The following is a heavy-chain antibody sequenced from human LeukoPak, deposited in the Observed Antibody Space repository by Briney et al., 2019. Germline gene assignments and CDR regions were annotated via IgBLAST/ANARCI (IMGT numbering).Heavy chain of an antibody. J-gene: IGHJ4*02. CDR1: GGSFSGYY. CDR3: AARSYDSSGYPGYYFDY. CDR2: INHSGST. Sequence: SETLSLTCAVYGGSFSGYYWSWIRQPPGKGLEWIGEINHSGSTNYNPSLKSRVTIPVDTSKNQFSLKLSSVTAADTAVYYCAARSYDSSGYPGYYFDYWGQGTLVTVSS. D-gene: IGHD3-22*01. V-gene: IGHV4-34*01.